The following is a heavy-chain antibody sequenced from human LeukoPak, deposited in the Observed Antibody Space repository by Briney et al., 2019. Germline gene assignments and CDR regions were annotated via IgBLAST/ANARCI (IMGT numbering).Heavy chain of an antibody. D-gene: IGHD3-22*01. CDR3: ARYYYDSSGYWYFDL. Sequence: GRSLRLSCAASGFTFDDYAMHWVRQAPGKGLEWVSGISWNSGSIVYADSVKGRFTISRDNAKNSLYLQMNSLRAEDMALYYCARYYYDSSGYWYFDLWGRGTLVTVSS. CDR1: GFTFDDYA. J-gene: IGHJ2*01. V-gene: IGHV3-9*03. CDR2: ISWNSGSI.